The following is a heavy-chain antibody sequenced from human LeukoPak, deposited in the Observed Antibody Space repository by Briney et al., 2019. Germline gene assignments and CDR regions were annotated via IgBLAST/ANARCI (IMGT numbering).Heavy chain of an antibody. D-gene: IGHD3-3*01. Sequence: GRSLRLSCAASGFRFTTSALNWVRQAPGKGLEWVAVISYDGSKKLYADFVKGRFTISRDNSKNTLYLQMNSLRAEDTAVYYCARDYDSGGEDYFDYWGQGTLVTVSS. CDR2: ISYDGSKK. J-gene: IGHJ4*02. CDR1: GFRFTTSA. CDR3: ARDYDSGGEDYFDY. V-gene: IGHV3-30-3*01.